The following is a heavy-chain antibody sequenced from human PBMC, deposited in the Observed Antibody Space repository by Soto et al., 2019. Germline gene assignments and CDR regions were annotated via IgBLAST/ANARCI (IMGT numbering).Heavy chain of an antibody. D-gene: IGHD3-10*01. Sequence: QVQLQESGPGLVKPSGTLSLTCAVSGGSISSSNWWSWVRQPQGKGLDWFGEIYHRGRTNYNPSLKSRVTISVDKSKNQFSLKLSSVTAADTAVYYCARVGWFGETRPNNWFDPWGQGTLVTVSS. CDR1: GGSISSSNW. CDR2: IYHRGRT. CDR3: ARVGWFGETRPNNWFDP. J-gene: IGHJ5*02. V-gene: IGHV4-4*02.